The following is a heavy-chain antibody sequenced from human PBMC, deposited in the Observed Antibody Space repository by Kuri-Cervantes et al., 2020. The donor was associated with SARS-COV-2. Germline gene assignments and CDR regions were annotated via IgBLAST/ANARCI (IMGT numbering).Heavy chain of an antibody. J-gene: IGHJ6*02. V-gene: IGHV3-7*01. D-gene: IGHD2-8*02. CDR2: IKQDGSEK. Sequence: GGSLRLSCAASGFTFSSYWMSWVRQAPGKGLEWVANIKQDGSEKYYVDSVKGQFTISRDNAKNSLYLQMNSLRAEDTAVYYCARDTGGTMIYYYYYYGMDVWGQGTTVTVSS. CDR1: GFTFSSYW. CDR3: ARDTGGTMIYYYYYYGMDV.